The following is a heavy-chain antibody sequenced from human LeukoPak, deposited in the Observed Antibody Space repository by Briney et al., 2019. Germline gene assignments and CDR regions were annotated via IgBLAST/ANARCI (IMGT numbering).Heavy chain of an antibody. V-gene: IGHV3-23*01. D-gene: IGHD3-9*01. CDR3: AKLGDILTGYPYYFDY. CDR2: ISGSGVTT. Sequence: GSLRLSCAASGFPFTSYAMTWVRQAPGKGLEWVSAISGSGVTTYFADSVKGRFTISRDNSKNTLYLQMNSLRAEDTAVYYCAKLGDILTGYPYYFDYWGQGTLVTVSS. J-gene: IGHJ4*02. CDR1: GFPFTSYA.